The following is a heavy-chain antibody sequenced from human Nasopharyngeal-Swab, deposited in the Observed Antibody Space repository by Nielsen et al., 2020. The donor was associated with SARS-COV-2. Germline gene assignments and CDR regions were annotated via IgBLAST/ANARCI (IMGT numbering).Heavy chain of an antibody. CDR3: ARDPSGYDSDY. CDR1: GYTFTGYY. CDR2: INPNSGGT. J-gene: IGHJ4*02. V-gene: IGHV1-2*06. D-gene: IGHD5-12*01. Sequence: VKVSCKASGYTFTGYYMHWVRQAPGQGLEWMGRINPNSGGTNYAQKFQGRVTMTRDTSISTAYMELSRLRSDDTAMYYCARDPSGYDSDYWGQGTLVTVSS.